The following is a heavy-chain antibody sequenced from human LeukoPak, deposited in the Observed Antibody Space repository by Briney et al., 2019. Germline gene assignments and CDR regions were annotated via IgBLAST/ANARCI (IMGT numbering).Heavy chain of an antibody. CDR3: AKGGGIWFGSNYFDY. CDR2: ISYDGSNK. V-gene: IGHV3-30*18. CDR1: GFTFSSYG. Sequence: GGSLRLSCAASGFTFSSYGMHWVRQAPGKGLEWVAVISYDGSNKYCADSVKGRFTISRDNSKNTLYLQMNSLRAEDTAVYYCAKGGGIWFGSNYFDYWGQGTLVTVSS. J-gene: IGHJ4*02. D-gene: IGHD3-10*01.